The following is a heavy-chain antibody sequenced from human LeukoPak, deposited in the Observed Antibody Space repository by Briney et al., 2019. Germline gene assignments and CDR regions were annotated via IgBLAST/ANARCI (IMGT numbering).Heavy chain of an antibody. CDR2: IWYDGSNK. V-gene: IGHV3-33*01. J-gene: IGHJ4*02. CDR1: GFTFSSYG. D-gene: IGHD6-13*01. Sequence: PGRSLRLSCAASGFTFSSYGMHWVRQAPGKGLEWVAVIWYDGSNKYYADSVKGRFTISRDNPKNTLYLQMNSLRAEDTAVYYCARDRSIAAAGTSFDYWGQGTLVTVSS. CDR3: ARDRSIAAAGTSFDY.